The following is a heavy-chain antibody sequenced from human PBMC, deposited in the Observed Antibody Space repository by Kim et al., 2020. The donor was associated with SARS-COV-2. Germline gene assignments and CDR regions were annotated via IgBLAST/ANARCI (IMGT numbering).Heavy chain of an antibody. J-gene: IGHJ3*02. CDR3: ARDEDYSSSAQNNAFDI. D-gene: IGHD6-13*01. V-gene: IGHV1-69*04. Sequence: FQGRVTITADKSTSTAYMELSSLRSEDTAVYYCARDEDYSSSAQNNAFDIWGQGTMVTVSS.